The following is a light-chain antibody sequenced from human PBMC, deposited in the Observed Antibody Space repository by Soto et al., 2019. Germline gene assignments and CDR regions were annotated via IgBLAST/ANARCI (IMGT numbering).Light chain of an antibody. Sequence: EIVLTQSPGTLSLSPGERATLSCRASQSVSSSYLAWYQQKPGQAPRLLLYGASSSATGIPDRFSGSGSGTDFTLTISRLEAEDVAVYYCQRYGSSPRYTFGQGTKLEIK. CDR3: QRYGSSPRYT. CDR1: QSVSSSY. CDR2: GAS. J-gene: IGKJ2*01. V-gene: IGKV3-20*01.